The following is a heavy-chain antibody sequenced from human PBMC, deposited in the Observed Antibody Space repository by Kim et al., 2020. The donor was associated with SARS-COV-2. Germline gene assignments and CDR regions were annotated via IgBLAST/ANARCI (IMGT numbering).Heavy chain of an antibody. Sequence: ASVKVSCKATGYTFTDNYIHWVRQAPGQGLEHMGRINPRSGGPQYVQKFQGRVTMTRDTSISTAFLEVNSLTSDDTAVYYCARPWGWAVTGDLSLLDIWGQGALVTVSS. CDR3: ARPWGWAVTGDLSLLDI. CDR2: INPRSGGP. D-gene: IGHD2-21*02. V-gene: IGHV1-2*06. CDR1: GYTFTDNY. J-gene: IGHJ4*02.